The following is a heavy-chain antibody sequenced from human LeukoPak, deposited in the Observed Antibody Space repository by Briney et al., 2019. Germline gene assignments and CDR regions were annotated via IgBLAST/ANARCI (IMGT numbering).Heavy chain of an antibody. Sequence: GGSLRLSCAASGFTFSSYSMNWVRQSPGQGLAWVSSFSSGSSYMYYADSVKGRFTISRDNAKNSLYLQMNSLRAEDTAVYYCARVTYYSDSSAYYYDSWGQGTLVTVSS. D-gene: IGHD3-22*01. CDR2: FSSGSSYM. CDR3: ARVTYYSDSSAYYYDS. J-gene: IGHJ4*02. CDR1: GFTFSSYS. V-gene: IGHV3-21*01.